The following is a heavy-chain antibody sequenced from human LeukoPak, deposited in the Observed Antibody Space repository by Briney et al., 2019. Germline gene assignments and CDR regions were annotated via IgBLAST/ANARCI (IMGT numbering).Heavy chain of an antibody. CDR3: ARMHYSDTSGYYYGYYMDV. D-gene: IGHD3-22*01. CDR2: IYYSGST. V-gene: IGHV4-59*01. J-gene: IGHJ6*03. CDR1: GGSISSYY. Sequence: SETLSLTCTVSGGSISSYYWSWIRQPPGKGLEWIGYIYYSGSTNYNPSLKSRVTISVDTSKNQFSLKLSSVTAADTAVYYCARMHYSDTSGYYYGYYMDVWGKGTTVTVSS.